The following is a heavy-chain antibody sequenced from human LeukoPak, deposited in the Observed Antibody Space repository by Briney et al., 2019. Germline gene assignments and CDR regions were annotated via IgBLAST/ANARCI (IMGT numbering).Heavy chain of an antibody. CDR1: GYASNDFD. J-gene: IGHJ6*02. CDR2: MNLNSGKT. V-gene: IGHV1-8*01. CDR3: GRGYAMDV. Sequence: VSVILFCTHSGYASNDFDINWGGQATGKGLEWMGWMNLNSGKTGYRQEFQGRVTMTTNTSISTAYMELSSLRSGDTAVYYCGRGYAMDVWGQGTTVTVSS.